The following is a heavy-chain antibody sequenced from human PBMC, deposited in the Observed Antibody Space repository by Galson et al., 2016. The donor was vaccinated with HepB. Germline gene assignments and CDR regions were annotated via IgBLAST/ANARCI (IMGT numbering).Heavy chain of an antibody. D-gene: IGHD3-16*02. V-gene: IGHV4-34*01. CDR3: ARGGYYYSWGSHRPDRLAP. CDR1: GGSFRGYF. J-gene: IGHJ5*02. CDR2: INDDGDT. Sequence: SETLSLTCAVHGGSFRGYFWSWIRQSPGKGLESLAEINDDGDTNYDPSLRGRLLISVDTSRRQVSLTLTSVTAADTAIYYCARGGYYYSWGSHRPDRLAPWGQGTQVIVSS.